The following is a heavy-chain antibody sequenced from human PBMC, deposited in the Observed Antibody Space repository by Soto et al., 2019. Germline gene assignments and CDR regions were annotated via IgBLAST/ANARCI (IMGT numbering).Heavy chain of an antibody. CDR3: ARRRDGYNDFDY. V-gene: IGHV2-5*02. D-gene: IGHD5-12*01. CDR1: GSSLSTSGVG. Sequence: QITLEESGPTLVKSTQTLTLTCSVSGSSLSTSGVGVGWIRQPPGKALEWLALFYWDDDKRYSPSLKNRLTITKDTSKNQVVRTLTNMGPADTAAYYCARRRDGYNDFDYWGQGTLVTASS. J-gene: IGHJ4*02. CDR2: FYWDDDK.